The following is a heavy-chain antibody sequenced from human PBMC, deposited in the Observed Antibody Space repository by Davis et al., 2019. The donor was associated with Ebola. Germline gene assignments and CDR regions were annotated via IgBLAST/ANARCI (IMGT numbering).Heavy chain of an antibody. CDR3: ARDYYDTNGYLYYCDS. J-gene: IGHJ4*02. Sequence: MPSETLSPTCTVSDVSISSDGYSWSWIRQSPGMGLEWFGYIYYSGSTYYNPSRKSRLFISVAPSKSRFSLRLSSVTAADTAVYYCARDYYDTNGYLYYCDSWGQGTLVTVSS. CDR1: DVSISSDGYS. D-gene: IGHD3-22*01. CDR2: IYYSGST. V-gene: IGHV4-30-4*07.